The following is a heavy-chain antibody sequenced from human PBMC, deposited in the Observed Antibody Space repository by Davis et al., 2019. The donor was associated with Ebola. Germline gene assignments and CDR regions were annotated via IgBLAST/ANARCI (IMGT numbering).Heavy chain of an antibody. CDR2: IYYSGST. CDR3: ARGLYGDYVLYYYYGMDV. Sequence: SETLSLTCTVSGGSISSSSYYWGWIRQPPGMGLEWIGSIYYSGSTYYNPSLKSRVTISVDTSKNQFSLKLSSVTAADTAVYYCARGLYGDYVLYYYYGMDVWGKGTTVTVSS. V-gene: IGHV4-39*01. D-gene: IGHD4-17*01. CDR1: GGSISSSSYY. J-gene: IGHJ6*04.